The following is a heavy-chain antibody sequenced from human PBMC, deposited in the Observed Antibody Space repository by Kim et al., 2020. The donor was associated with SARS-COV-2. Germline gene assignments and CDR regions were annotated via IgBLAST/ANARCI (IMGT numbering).Heavy chain of an antibody. Sequence: GGSLRLSCAASGFTFSSYGMHWVRQAPGKGLEWVAVISYDGSNKYYADSVKGRFTISRDNSKNTLYLQMNSLRAEDTAVYYCANLVVVAATEAFDIWGQGTMVTVSS. V-gene: IGHV3-30*18. CDR2: ISYDGSNK. CDR1: GFTFSSYG. CDR3: ANLVVVAATEAFDI. J-gene: IGHJ3*02. D-gene: IGHD2-15*01.